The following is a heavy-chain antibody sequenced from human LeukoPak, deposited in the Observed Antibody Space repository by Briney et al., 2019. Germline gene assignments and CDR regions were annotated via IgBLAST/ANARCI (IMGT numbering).Heavy chain of an antibody. D-gene: IGHD3-9*01. Sequence: GGSLRLSCAASGFTFSSYGMHWVRQAPGKGLEWVAFIRYDGSNKYYADSVKGRFTFSRDNSKNTLYLQMNSLRAEDTAVYYCARGVLRYFDWFFDYWGQGTLVTVSS. V-gene: IGHV3-30*02. CDR3: ARGVLRYFDWFFDY. CDR2: IRYDGSNK. J-gene: IGHJ4*02. CDR1: GFTFSSYG.